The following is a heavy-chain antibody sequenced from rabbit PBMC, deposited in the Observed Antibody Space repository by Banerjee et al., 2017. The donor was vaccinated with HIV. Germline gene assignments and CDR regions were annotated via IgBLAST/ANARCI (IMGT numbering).Heavy chain of an antibody. CDR2: INTSSGKN. V-gene: IGHV1S45*01. CDR3: ARDLAGVIGWNFGL. J-gene: IGHJ4*01. D-gene: IGHD4-1*01. Sequence: QEQLEESGGDLVKPEGSLTLTCTASGFSFSNKYVMCWVRQAPGKGLEWIGWINTSSGKNVYERWVNGRFTMEIEKEKNKVARKMQSLKDAEKEEDFCARDLAGVIGWNFGLWGQGTLVTVS. CDR1: GFSFSNKYV.